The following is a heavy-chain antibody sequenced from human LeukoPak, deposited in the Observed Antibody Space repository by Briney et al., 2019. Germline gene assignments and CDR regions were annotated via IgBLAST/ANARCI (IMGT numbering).Heavy chain of an antibody. V-gene: IGHV4-34*01. J-gene: IGHJ3*02. CDR2: INHSGST. Sequence: SETLSLTCAVYGGSFSGYYWSWIRQPPGKGREWIGEINHSGSTNYNPSLKSRVTISVDTSRNQFSLKLSPVTAADTAVYYCARGPAGAFDIWGQGTMVTVSS. CDR3: ARGPAGAFDI. CDR1: GGSFSGYY.